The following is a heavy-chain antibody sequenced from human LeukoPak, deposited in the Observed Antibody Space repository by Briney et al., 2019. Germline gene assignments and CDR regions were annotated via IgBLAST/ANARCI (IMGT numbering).Heavy chain of an antibody. CDR2: ISGDGGST. Sequence: SGGSLRLSCVASGFTFDDYAMHWVRQAPGKGLEWVSLISGDGGSTCYADSVKGRFTISRDNSKNSLYLQMNSLRTEDTALYYCAKDFGYSSGWYLGGYYYYGMDVWGQGTTVTVSS. CDR1: GFTFDDYA. D-gene: IGHD6-19*01. CDR3: AKDFGYSSGWYLGGYYYYGMDV. V-gene: IGHV3-43*02. J-gene: IGHJ6*02.